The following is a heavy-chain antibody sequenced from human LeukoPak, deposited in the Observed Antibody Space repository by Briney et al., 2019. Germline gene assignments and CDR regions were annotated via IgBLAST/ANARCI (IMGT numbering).Heavy chain of an antibody. D-gene: IGHD1-26*01. J-gene: IGHJ3*02. Sequence: PGGSLRLSCTTSGFTFRSSSFNWVRQAPGKGLEWVANIKQDGSEKYYVDSVKGRFTISRDNAKNSLYLQMNSLRAEDTAVYYCARDFDGTGGPWELLIAFDIWGQGTMVTVSS. CDR3: ARDFDGTGGPWELLIAFDI. V-gene: IGHV3-7*01. CDR2: IKQDGSEK. CDR1: GFTFRSSS.